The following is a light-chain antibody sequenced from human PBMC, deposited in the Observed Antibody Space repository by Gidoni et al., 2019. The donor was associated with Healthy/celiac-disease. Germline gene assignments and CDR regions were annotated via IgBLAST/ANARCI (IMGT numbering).Light chain of an antibody. J-gene: IGKJ2*01. CDR3: MQALQTPYT. CDR1: QSLLHSNGYNY. CDR2: LGS. Sequence: IVMTQSQLSLPVTPGEPASISCRSSQSLLHSNGYNYLDWYLQKPGQSPQLLIYLGSNLASGVPDRFSGSGSGTDFTLKISRVEAEDVGVYYCMQALQTPYTFGQGTKLEIK. V-gene: IGKV2-28*01.